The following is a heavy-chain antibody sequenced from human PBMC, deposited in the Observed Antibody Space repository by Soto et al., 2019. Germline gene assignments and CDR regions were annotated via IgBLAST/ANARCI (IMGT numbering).Heavy chain of an antibody. CDR2: IFSNDEK. CDR1: GFSLSNARMG. Sequence: QVTLKESGPVLVKPTETLTLTCTVSGFSLSNARMGVSWIRQPPGKALEWLAHIFSNDEKSYSTSLKSRPTISKDTSKSQVVLTMTNMDPVDTATYYCARQQKDAFDIWGQGTMVTVSS. J-gene: IGHJ3*02. CDR3: ARQQKDAFDI. V-gene: IGHV2-26*01.